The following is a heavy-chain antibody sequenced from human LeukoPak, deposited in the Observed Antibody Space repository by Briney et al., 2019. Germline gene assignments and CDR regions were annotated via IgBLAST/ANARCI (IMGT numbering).Heavy chain of an antibody. CDR1: GFTFSSYG. D-gene: IGHD1-26*01. J-gene: IGHJ4*02. CDR2: MYSGGST. CDR3: ARDGGSFFFDY. V-gene: IGHV3-53*01. Sequence: GGSLRLSCAASGFTFSSYGMNWVRQAPGKGLEWVSVMYSGGSTFYADSVKGRFTISRDNSKNTVYLQLNNLRAEDTAVYYCARDGGSFFFDYWGQGTLVTVSS.